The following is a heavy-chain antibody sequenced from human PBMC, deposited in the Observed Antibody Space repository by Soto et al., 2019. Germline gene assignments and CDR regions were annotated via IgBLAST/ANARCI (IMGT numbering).Heavy chain of an antibody. J-gene: IGHJ4*02. CDR3: ARLTRITFIVN. CDR1: GYTFADYS. Sequence: QVRLVQSGAEVKSPGTSVKVSCQTSGYTFADYSIHWVRQAPGQGLEYMGNIDPSTGTSDSAQTVQGGISMSTDASTSPVYMELINLRSGDTAVYYCARLTRITFIVNWGQGTLVTVSS. D-gene: IGHD3-10*01. V-gene: IGHV1-46*04. CDR2: IDPSTGTS.